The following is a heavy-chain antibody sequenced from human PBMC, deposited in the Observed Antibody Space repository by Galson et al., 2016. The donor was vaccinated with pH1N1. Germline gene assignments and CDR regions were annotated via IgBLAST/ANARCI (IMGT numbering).Heavy chain of an antibody. V-gene: IGHV4-59*01. CDR2: IYYSGST. J-gene: IGHJ3*02. D-gene: IGHD3-16*01. CDR3: ARFWRLGELGSWFDN. Sequence: ETLSLTCSVSGGSISSDYWSWIRQPPGKGLEWIGYIYYSGSTNHNPSLKSRVTISVDTSKNQFSVKLSSVTAADTAVYYCARFWRLGELGSWFDNWGQGTTVTVSS. CDR1: GGSISSDY.